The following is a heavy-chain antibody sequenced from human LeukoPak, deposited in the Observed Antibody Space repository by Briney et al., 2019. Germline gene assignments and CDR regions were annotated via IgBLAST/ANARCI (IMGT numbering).Heavy chain of an antibody. Sequence: VASVKVSCKASEYTFTDYYIHWVRQAPGQGLEWMGWISPNSGGTNYAQKFQGRVTMTRDTSISTAYMELSSLRSDDTAVYYCARGGAYTYGYYWGQGTLVTVSS. J-gene: IGHJ4*02. CDR1: EYTFTDYY. V-gene: IGHV1-2*02. CDR3: ARGGAYTYGYY. CDR2: ISPNSGGT. D-gene: IGHD5-18*01.